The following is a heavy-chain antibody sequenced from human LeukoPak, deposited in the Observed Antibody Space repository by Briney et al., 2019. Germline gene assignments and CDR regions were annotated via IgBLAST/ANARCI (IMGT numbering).Heavy chain of an antibody. J-gene: IGHJ4*02. Sequence: GGSLRLSCAASGFSFDDYAMHWVRQAPGKGLEWVSLISGDGGGSYYADSVKGRFTISRDNSKNSLYLQMNSLRLEDTALYYCATPSRGGWYGFDYWGQGTLVTVSS. CDR3: ATPSRGGWYGFDY. D-gene: IGHD6-19*01. CDR1: GFSFDDYA. V-gene: IGHV3-43*02. CDR2: ISGDGGGS.